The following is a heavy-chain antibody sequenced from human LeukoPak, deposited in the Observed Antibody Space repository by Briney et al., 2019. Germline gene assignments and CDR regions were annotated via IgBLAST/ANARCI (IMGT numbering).Heavy chain of an antibody. CDR3: ARAPSEIGGYYPEYFRH. Sequence: GGSLRLSCAASGFTFCSYWMHWVRQAPGKGLVWVSRIKSDGSTNYADSVKGRFTISRDNAKNTLSLQMNSLRSEGTGVYYCARAPSEIGGYYPEYFRHWGQGTLVTVSS. CDR1: GFTFCSYW. D-gene: IGHD3-22*01. CDR2: IKSDGST. J-gene: IGHJ1*01. V-gene: IGHV3-74*01.